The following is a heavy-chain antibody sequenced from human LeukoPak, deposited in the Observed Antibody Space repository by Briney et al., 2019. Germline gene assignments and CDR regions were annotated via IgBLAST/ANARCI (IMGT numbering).Heavy chain of an antibody. CDR1: GASISSYY. Sequence: SETLSLTCTVSGASISSYYWSWIRQPPGKGLEWIGYISYSGSTNYNPSLKSRVTISADTSKNQVSLTLSSVTAADTAVYYCARGSQSLGYCSGGSCRAKIFDYWGQGTLVTVSS. CDR2: ISYSGST. CDR3: ARGSQSLGYCSGGSCRAKIFDY. D-gene: IGHD2-15*01. J-gene: IGHJ4*02. V-gene: IGHV4-59*12.